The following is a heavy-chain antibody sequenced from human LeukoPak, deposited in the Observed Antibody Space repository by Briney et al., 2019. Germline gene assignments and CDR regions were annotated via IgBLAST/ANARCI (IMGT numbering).Heavy chain of an antibody. V-gene: IGHV4-4*02. CDR3: ARGNYGSGSYYVVDFDY. D-gene: IGHD3-10*01. Sequence: PSGTLSLTCAVSGGSISSTNWWSWVRQPPGKGLEWIGEIYHSGSTNYNPSLKSRVTISVDKSKNQFSLKLSSVTAADTAVYYCARGNYGSGSYYVVDFDYWGQGTLVTVSS. J-gene: IGHJ4*02. CDR2: IYHSGST. CDR1: GGSISSTNW.